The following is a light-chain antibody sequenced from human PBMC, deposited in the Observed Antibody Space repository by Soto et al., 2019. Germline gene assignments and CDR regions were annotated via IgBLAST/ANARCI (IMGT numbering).Light chain of an antibody. V-gene: IGKV1-12*02. J-gene: IGKJ4*01. CDR2: AEF. CDR3: QQANSIPFT. Sequence: DIQMTQSPSSVSASEGDRVTITCRASQGISNWLAWYQQKPGKAPKLLIFAEFILQSGVTSRYSGSGSGTDFTLTINSLQPEDVATYYCQQANSIPFTFGGGTKVEI. CDR1: QGISNW.